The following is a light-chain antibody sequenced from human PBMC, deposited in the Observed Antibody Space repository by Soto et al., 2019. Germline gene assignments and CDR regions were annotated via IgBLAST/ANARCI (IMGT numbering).Light chain of an antibody. CDR3: QQRSDWPRT. V-gene: IGKV3D-20*02. Sequence: EIVLTQSPGTLPLSPGETATLSCRASQSVNANYLAWYQHKPGQAPRLLIYDASTRATGTPDRFSGSGSGTDFTLTISSLEPEDFAVYYCQQRSDWPRTFGQGTKVEIK. CDR2: DAS. CDR1: QSVNANY. J-gene: IGKJ1*01.